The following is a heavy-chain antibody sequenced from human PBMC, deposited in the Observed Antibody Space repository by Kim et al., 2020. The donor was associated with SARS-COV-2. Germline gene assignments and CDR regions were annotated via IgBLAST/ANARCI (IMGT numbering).Heavy chain of an antibody. J-gene: IGHJ6*02. CDR2: IYYSGST. Sequence: SETLSLTCTVSGGSISSYYWSWIRQPPGKGLEWIGYIYYSGSTNYNPSLKSRVTISVDTSKNQFSLKLSSVTAADTAVYYCARERVAAQYYYYGMDVWGQGTTVTVSS. CDR3: ARERVAAQYYYYGMDV. V-gene: IGHV4-59*01. D-gene: IGHD6-6*01. CDR1: GGSISSYY.